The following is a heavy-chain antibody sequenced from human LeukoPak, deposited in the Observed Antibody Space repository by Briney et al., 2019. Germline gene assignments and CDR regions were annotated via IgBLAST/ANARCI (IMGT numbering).Heavy chain of an antibody. D-gene: IGHD3-10*01. V-gene: IGHV4-61*02. J-gene: IGHJ6*02. CDR1: GGSISSGSYY. CDR2: IYTSGST. Sequence: SQTLSLTCTVSGGSISSGSYYWSWIRQPAGKGLEWIGRIYTSGSTNYNPSLKSRITISVDTSKNQFSLKLSSVTAADTAVYYCAREVVRGVNGFAYYYGMDVWGQGTTVTVSS. CDR3: AREVVRGVNGFAYYYGMDV.